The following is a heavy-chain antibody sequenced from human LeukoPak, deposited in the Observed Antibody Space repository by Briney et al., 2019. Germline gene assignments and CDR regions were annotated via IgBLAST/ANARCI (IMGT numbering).Heavy chain of an antibody. CDR1: GFTVSSNY. CDR3: ARDRFGVSYAFDI. V-gene: IGHV3-53*01. CDR2: IYSGGST. J-gene: IGHJ3*02. Sequence: PGGSLRLSCAASGFTVSSNYMSWVRQAPGKGLEWVSVIYSGGSTYYADSVKGRFTISGDNSKNTLYLQMNSLRAEDTAVYYCARDRFGVSYAFDIWGQGTMVTVSS. D-gene: IGHD3-16*01.